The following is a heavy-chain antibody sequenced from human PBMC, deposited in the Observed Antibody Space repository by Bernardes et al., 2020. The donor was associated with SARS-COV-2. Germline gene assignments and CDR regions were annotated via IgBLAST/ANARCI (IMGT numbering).Heavy chain of an antibody. Sequence: GGSLRLSCAASGFTFSSYGMHWVRQAPGKGLEWVAVISYDGSNKYYADSVKGRFTISRDNSKNTLYLQMNSLRAEDTAVYYCAKDRLYYDILTGYYPSEYYYYYYGMDVWGQETTVTVSS. CDR2: ISYDGSNK. D-gene: IGHD3-9*01. CDR3: AKDRLYYDILTGYYPSEYYYYYYGMDV. CDR1: GFTFSSYG. V-gene: IGHV3-30*18. J-gene: IGHJ6*02.